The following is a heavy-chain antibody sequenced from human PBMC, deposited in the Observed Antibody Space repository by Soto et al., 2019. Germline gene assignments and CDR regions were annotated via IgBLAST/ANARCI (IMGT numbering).Heavy chain of an antibody. CDR1: GFTFSSYA. D-gene: IGHD2-2*01. Sequence: GGSLRLSCAASGFTFSSYAMHWVRQAPGKGLEWVAVISYDGSNKYYADSVKGRFTISRDNSKNTLYLQMNSLRAEDTAVYYCARDREYCSSTSCHVLFDYWGQGTLVTVSS. V-gene: IGHV3-30-3*01. CDR3: ARDREYCSSTSCHVLFDY. J-gene: IGHJ4*02. CDR2: ISYDGSNK.